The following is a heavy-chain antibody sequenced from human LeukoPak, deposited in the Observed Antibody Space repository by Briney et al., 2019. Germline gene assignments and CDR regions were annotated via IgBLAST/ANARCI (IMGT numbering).Heavy chain of an antibody. Sequence: GGSLRLSCAASGFTFSSSWMNWVRQAPGKGLEWVANIKPDGSEKYSVDSVKGRFTISRDNAKNSLYLQMNSLRVEDTAVYYCARRDSLKSYWGQGTLVTVSS. J-gene: IGHJ4*02. CDR2: IKPDGSEK. CDR1: GFTFSSSW. CDR3: ARRDSLKSY. D-gene: IGHD3-22*01. V-gene: IGHV3-7*01.